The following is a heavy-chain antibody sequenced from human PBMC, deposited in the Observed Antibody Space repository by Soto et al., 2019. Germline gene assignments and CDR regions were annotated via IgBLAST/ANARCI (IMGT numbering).Heavy chain of an antibody. CDR2: IIPIFGTA. CDR1: GGTFSSYA. V-gene: IGHV1-69*13. J-gene: IGHJ3*02. CDR3: ARYCSGGSCDYNAFDI. D-gene: IGHD2-15*01. Sequence: GASVKVSCKASGGTFSSYAISWVRQAPGQGLEWMGGIIPIFGTANYAQKFQGRVTITADESTSTAYMELSSLRSEDTAVYYCARYCSGGSCDYNAFDIWGQGTMVTVSS.